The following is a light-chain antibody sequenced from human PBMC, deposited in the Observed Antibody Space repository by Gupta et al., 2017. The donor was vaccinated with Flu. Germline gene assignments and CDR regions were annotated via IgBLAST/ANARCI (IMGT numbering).Light chain of an antibody. Sequence: DIQMTTSPSTLSASVGDRVTITCRASQSISSWLAWYQQKPGKAPKRLIYKASSLESGVPSRFSGSGSGTEFTLTISSLQPDDFATYYCQQDNSYPWTFGQGTKVEIK. CDR3: QQDNSYPWT. CDR1: QSISSW. V-gene: IGKV1-5*03. J-gene: IGKJ1*01. CDR2: KAS.